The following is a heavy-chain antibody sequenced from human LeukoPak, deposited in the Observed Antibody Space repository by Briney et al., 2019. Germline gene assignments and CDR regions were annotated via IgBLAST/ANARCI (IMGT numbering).Heavy chain of an antibody. J-gene: IGHJ3*02. D-gene: IGHD6-13*01. CDR3: ARDLFWIAAANTNNNAFDI. CDR1: GGSISSGSYY. V-gene: IGHV4-61*02. Sequence: SETLSLTCTVSGGSISSGSYYWSWIRQPAGKGLEWIGRIYTSGSTNYNPSLKSRVTISVDTSKNQFSLKLSSVTAADTAVYYCARDLFWIAAANTNNNAFDIWGQGTMVTVSS. CDR2: IYTSGST.